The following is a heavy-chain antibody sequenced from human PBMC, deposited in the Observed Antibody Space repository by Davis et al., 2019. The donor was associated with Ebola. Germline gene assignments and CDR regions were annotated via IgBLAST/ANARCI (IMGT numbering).Heavy chain of an antibody. CDR1: GGSISSSSYY. J-gene: IGHJ6*02. D-gene: IGHD6-13*01. Sequence: PSETLSLTCTVSGGSISSSSYYWGWIRQPPGKGLEWIGSIYYSGSTYYNPSLKSRVTISVDTSKNQFSLKLSSVTAADTAVYYCARGPGSSWYYYYGMDVWGQGTTVTVSS. V-gene: IGHV4-39*07. CDR3: ARGPGSSWYYYYGMDV. CDR2: IYYSGST.